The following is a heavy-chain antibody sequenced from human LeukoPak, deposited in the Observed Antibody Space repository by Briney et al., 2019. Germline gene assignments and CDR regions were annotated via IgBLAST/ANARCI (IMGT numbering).Heavy chain of an antibody. CDR2: FALEDGEK. Sequence: ASVKVSCKVSGYTLSDLSMHWVRQAPGKGLGWMGSFALEDGEKVYAQKFQGRVTMTVDTSTDTAYMELSSLRSEDTAVYYCATPFPGNPFAAWGQGPLFTASS. CDR3: ATPFPGNPFAA. V-gene: IGHV1-24*01. J-gene: IGHJ5*02. CDR1: GYTLSDLS. D-gene: IGHD1-14*01.